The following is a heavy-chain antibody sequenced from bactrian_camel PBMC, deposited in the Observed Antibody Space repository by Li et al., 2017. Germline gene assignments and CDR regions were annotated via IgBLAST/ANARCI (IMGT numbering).Heavy chain of an antibody. Sequence: VQLVESGGGSVKAGGSLRLSCAASGYTYTSYCMGWFRQAPGKEREGVAAIDTGDGSTYYLNSVEGRFTISHDNAKNTVYLQMNSLKSEDTALYYCAATPFTAVAVVCPAEIGYWGQGTQVTVS. CDR2: IDTGDGST. CDR3: AATPFTAVAVVCPAEIGY. J-gene: IGHJ6*01. CDR1: GYTYTSYC. V-gene: IGHV3S1*01. D-gene: IGHD6*01.